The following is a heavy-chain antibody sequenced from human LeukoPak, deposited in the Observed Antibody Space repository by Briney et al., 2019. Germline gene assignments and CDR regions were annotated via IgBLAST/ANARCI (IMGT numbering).Heavy chain of an antibody. D-gene: IGHD3-10*01. CDR2: TYWNNDK. CDR3: AHKGRGSGSYNM. Sequence: SGPTLVNPTQTLTLTCTFSGFSLNSIGVGVAWIRQPPGKALEWLAVTYWNNDKSYSPSLKSRLTIARDTSKTQVVLIMTNMDPVDTATYYCAHKGRGSGSYNMWGQGTLVTVSS. CDR1: GFSLNSIGVG. V-gene: IGHV2-5*01. J-gene: IGHJ4*02.